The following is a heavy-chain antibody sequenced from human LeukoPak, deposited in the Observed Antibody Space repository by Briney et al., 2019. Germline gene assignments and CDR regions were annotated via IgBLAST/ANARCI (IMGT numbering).Heavy chain of an antibody. D-gene: IGHD3-22*01. CDR2: INHSGST. Sequence: PSETLSLTCAVYGGSFSGYYWSWIRQPPGKGLEWIGEINHSGSTNYNPSLKSRVTISVDTSKNQFSLKLSSVTAADTAVYYCASHSSGYLQFDYWGQGTLVTVSS. CDR1: GGSFSGYY. V-gene: IGHV4-34*01. J-gene: IGHJ4*02. CDR3: ASHSSGYLQFDY.